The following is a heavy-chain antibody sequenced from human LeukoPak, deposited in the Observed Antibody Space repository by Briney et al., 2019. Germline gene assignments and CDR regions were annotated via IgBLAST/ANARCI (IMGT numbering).Heavy chain of an antibody. Sequence: GGSLRLSCAASGSTFSSYAMHWVRQAPGKGLEWVAVISYDGSNKYYADSVKGRFTISRDNSKNTLYLQMNSLRAEDTAVYYCARGKWELPYYYFDYWGQGTLVTVSS. V-gene: IGHV3-30-3*01. J-gene: IGHJ4*02. CDR1: GSTFSSYA. CDR3: ARGKWELPYYYFDY. CDR2: ISYDGSNK. D-gene: IGHD1-26*01.